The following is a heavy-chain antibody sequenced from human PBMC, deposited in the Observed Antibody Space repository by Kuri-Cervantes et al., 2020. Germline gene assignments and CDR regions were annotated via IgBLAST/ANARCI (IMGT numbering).Heavy chain of an antibody. V-gene: IGHV3-48*01. J-gene: IGHJ4*02. CDR1: GLTFSSYS. D-gene: IGHD6-19*01. CDR3: ARRGDVXVADKTLVY. Sequence: GGSLRLSCAASGLTFSSYSMNWVRQAPGKGLEWXXYISXSSSTIYYADSVKGRFTISRDNAXXSLYLQMNSLRVEDTAVYFCARRGDVXVADKTLVYWGQGTLVTVSS. CDR2: ISXSSSTI.